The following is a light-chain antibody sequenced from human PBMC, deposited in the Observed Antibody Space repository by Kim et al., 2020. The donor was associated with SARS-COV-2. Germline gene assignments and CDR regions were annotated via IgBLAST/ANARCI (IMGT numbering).Light chain of an antibody. CDR1: QSVSSSY. CDR2: GAS. CDR3: QQYDT. Sequence: GTLSLSPGERATLSCRASQSVSSSYLAWYQQKPGQAPRLLIYGASSRATGIPDRFSGSGSGTDFALTISRLEPEDFAVYYCQQYDTFGGGTKLEI. J-gene: IGKJ4*01. V-gene: IGKV3-20*01.